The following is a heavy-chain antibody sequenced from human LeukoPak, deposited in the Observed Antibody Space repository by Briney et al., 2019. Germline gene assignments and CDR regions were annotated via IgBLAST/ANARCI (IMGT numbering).Heavy chain of an antibody. V-gene: IGHV5-51*01. Sequence: GESLKISCKASGYSFSLYWIGRVRQMPGKGLEWIGIIHPGDSDTRYSPSFQGQGTISADKSISTAYLQWGSLKASDTAMYYCARRSPRGDIPYYFDSWGQGTLVTVSS. CDR3: ARRSPRGDIPYYFDS. J-gene: IGHJ4*02. D-gene: IGHD3-10*01. CDR2: IHPGDSDT. CDR1: GYSFSLYW.